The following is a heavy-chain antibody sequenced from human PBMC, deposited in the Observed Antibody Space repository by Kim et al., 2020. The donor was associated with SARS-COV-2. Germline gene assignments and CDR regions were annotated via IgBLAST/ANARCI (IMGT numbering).Heavy chain of an antibody. D-gene: IGHD3-9*01. J-gene: IGHJ4*02. CDR3: ARNDILTGYPPDY. Sequence: YAPSLKSRVTRSLDTSKNQFSLKLGSVTAAEPAVYYCARNDILTGYPPDYWGQGTLVTVSS. V-gene: IGHV4-34*01.